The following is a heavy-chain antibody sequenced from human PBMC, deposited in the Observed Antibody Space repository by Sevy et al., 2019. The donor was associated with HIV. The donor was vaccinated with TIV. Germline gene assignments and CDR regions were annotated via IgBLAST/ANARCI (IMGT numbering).Heavy chain of an antibody. V-gene: IGHV3-30*02. D-gene: IGHD2-8*02. CDR3: ARGTPAFCTGGVCFNWFDP. Sequence: GGSLRLSCAASRFSFNGYGMHWVRQAPGKGLEWVAFIRYDGSNKYYADSVKGRFTIYGDDSKNTLYLQMNSLRAEDTALYYCARGTPAFCTGGVCFNWFDPWGQGTLVTVSS. CDR2: IRYDGSNK. J-gene: IGHJ5*02. CDR1: RFSFNGYG.